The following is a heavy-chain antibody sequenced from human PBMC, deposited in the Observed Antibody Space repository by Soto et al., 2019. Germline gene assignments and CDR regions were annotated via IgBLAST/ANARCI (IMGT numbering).Heavy chain of an antibody. CDR3: ARDRWVRYSGYDWHFDY. CDR2: ISSGGRNI. V-gene: IGHV3-48*03. Sequence: VRRVEPGGILEHPGGSLRLSVEAPGLPFSSYEMNWVPQAPGRGLDGVSYISSGGRNIYYADSLKGRFTVSRDNAKNSVDLQMNSLRAEDTAVYYCARDRWVRYSGYDWHFDYWGQGTLVTVSS. CDR1: GLPFSSYE. J-gene: IGHJ4*02. D-gene: IGHD5-12*01.